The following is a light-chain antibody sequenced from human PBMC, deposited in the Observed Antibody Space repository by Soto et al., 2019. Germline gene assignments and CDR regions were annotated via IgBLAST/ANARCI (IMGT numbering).Light chain of an antibody. V-gene: IGLV2-14*01. CDR1: SSDVGSHNY. CDR3: TSYSTSSTLGVV. CDR2: DVT. Sequence: QSVLTQPASVSGSPGQSITISCTGTSSDVGSHNYVSWYQQHPGKAPKLMIYDVTHRPSGVSDRFSGSKSGNTASLTISGLQAEDEADYHCTSYSTSSTLGVVFGGGTKVTVL. J-gene: IGLJ2*01.